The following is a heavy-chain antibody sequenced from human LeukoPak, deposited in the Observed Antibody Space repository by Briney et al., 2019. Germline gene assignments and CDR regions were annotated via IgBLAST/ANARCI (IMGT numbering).Heavy chain of an antibody. CDR3: AKDAVDTAMVGY. CDR1: GFTLSSYA. Sequence: GRSLRLSCAASGFTLSSYAMHWVRQAPGKGLEWVSAISGSGGSTYYADSVKGRFTISRDNSKNTLYLQMNSLRAEDTAVYYCAKDAVDTAMVGYWGQGTLVTVSS. V-gene: IGHV3-23*01. D-gene: IGHD5-18*01. CDR2: ISGSGGST. J-gene: IGHJ4*02.